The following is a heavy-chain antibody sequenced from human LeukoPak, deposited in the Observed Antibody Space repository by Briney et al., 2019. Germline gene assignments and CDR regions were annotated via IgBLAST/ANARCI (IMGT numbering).Heavy chain of an antibody. CDR2: IYTSGST. D-gene: IGHD2-2*01. J-gene: IGHJ6*02. Sequence: SQTLSLTCTVSGGSISSGNYYWSWIRQPAGKGLEWIGRIYTSGSTNYNPSLKSRVTISVDTSKNQFSLKLSSVAAADTAVYYCARSQPYCSSTSCYPPPIYYYYYAMDVWGQGTTVTVSS. CDR3: ARSQPYCSSTSCYPPPIYYYYYAMDV. V-gene: IGHV4-61*02. CDR1: GGSISSGNYY.